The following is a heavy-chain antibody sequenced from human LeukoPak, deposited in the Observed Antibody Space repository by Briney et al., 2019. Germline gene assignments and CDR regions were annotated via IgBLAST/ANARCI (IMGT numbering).Heavy chain of an antibody. J-gene: IGHJ4*02. CDR2: IYHSGST. CDR1: GGSISSYY. V-gene: IGHV4-38-2*02. D-gene: IGHD2-2*01. Sequence: SETLSLTCTVSGGSISSYYWGWIRQPPGKGLEWIGSIYHSGSTYYNPSLKSRVTISVDTSKNQFSLKLSSVTAADTAVYYCARDRYCSSTSCYAQFDYWGQGTLVTVSS. CDR3: ARDRYCSSTSCYAQFDY.